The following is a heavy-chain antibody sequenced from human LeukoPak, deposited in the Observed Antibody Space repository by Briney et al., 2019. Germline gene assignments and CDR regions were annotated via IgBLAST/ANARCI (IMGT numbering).Heavy chain of an antibody. CDR1: AGSISSSTYY. V-gene: IGHV4-39*01. D-gene: IGHD3-3*01. J-gene: IGHJ4*02. Sequence: SETLSLTCTVSAGSISSSTYYWGWIRQPPGKGLEWIGNIYYSGSTYYNPSLKSRVAISVDTSKNQFSLKLSSVTAADTAVYFCARASEWLSESHLDSWGQGSLVIVSA. CDR2: IYYSGST. CDR3: ARASEWLSESHLDS.